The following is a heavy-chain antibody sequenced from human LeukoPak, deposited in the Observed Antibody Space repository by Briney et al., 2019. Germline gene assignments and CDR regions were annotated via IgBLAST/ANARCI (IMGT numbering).Heavy chain of an antibody. J-gene: IGHJ6*02. V-gene: IGHV3-7*01. CDR2: IKQDGSEK. CDR1: GFTVSSNY. CDR3: ARETYYYDSSGYRSRYYGMDV. Sequence: GGSLRLSCAASGFTVSSNYMSWVRQAPGKGLEWVANIKQDGSEKYYVDSVKGRFTISRDNAKNSLYLQMNSLRAEDTAVYYCARETYYYDSSGYRSRYYGMDVWGQGTTVTVSS. D-gene: IGHD3-22*01.